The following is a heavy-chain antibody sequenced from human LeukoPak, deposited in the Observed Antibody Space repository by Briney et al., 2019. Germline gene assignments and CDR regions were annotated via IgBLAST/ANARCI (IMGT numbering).Heavy chain of an antibody. J-gene: IGHJ4*02. CDR2: IWYDGSNK. D-gene: IGHD5-18*01. CDR1: GFTFSSYG. Sequence: GGSLRLSCAASGFTFSSYGMHWVRQAPGKGLEWVAVIWYDGSNKYYADSVKGRFTISRDNSKNTLYLQMNSLRAEDTAVYYCVRVTHSSYSYGYGHGDYWGQGTLVTVSS. CDR3: VRVTHSSYSYGYGHGDY. V-gene: IGHV3-33*01.